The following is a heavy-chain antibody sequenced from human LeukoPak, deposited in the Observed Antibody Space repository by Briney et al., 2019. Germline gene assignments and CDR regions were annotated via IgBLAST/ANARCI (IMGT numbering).Heavy chain of an antibody. CDR3: ARDPGSGYEEHF. J-gene: IGHJ4*02. Sequence: GGTLRLSCAASGFTFSSYGMSWVRQAPGKGLEWVSYISSSGSSIYYADSVKGRFTISRDNAKDSLCLQMNSLRAEDTAVYYCARDPGSGYEEHFWGQGTLVTVSS. V-gene: IGHV3-48*04. CDR2: ISSSGSSI. D-gene: IGHD5-12*01. CDR1: GFTFSSYG.